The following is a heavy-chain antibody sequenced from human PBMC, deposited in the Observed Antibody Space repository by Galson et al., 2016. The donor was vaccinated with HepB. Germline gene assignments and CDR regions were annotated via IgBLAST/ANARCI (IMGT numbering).Heavy chain of an antibody. V-gene: IGHV1-3*01. CDR3: ARGPTDYTDLLDAFDV. CDR2: INPGYGDT. Sequence: SVKVSCKASGYTFTAYTLHWVRQAPGQRLEWMGWINPGYGDTKSSQNFQGRVTFTRDTSASTVYMELSSLRSKDTALYYCARGPTDYTDLLDAFDVWGHGTMVTVSS. J-gene: IGHJ3*01. D-gene: IGHD4-11*01. CDR1: GYTFTAYT.